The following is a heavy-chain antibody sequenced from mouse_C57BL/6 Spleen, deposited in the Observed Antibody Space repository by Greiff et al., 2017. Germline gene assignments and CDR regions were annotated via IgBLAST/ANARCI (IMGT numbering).Heavy chain of an antibody. CDR1: GYTFTSYW. V-gene: IGHV1-69*01. J-gene: IGHJ4*01. D-gene: IGHD4-1*01. CDR3: ARTRANWDVGAMDY. Sequence: VQLQQSGAELVMPGASVKLSCKASGYTFTSYWMHWVKQRPGQGLEWIGEIDPSDSYTNYNQKFKGKSTLTVDKSSSTAYMQLSSLTYEDSAVYYCARTRANWDVGAMDYWGQGTSVTVSS. CDR2: IDPSDSYT.